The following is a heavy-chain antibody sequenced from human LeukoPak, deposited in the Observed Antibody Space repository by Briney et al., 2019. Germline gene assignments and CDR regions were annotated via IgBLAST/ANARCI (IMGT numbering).Heavy chain of an antibody. CDR3: ARAGILWAVTYGHDAFDI. CDR2: IYTSGST. Sequence: KPSETLSLTCTVSGGSISSGSYYWSWIRQPAGKGLEWIGRIYTSGSTNYNPSLKSRVTISVDTSKNQFSLKLSSVTAADTAVYYCARAGILWAVTYGHDAFDIWGQGTMVTVSS. D-gene: IGHD2/OR15-2a*01. J-gene: IGHJ3*02. V-gene: IGHV4-61*02. CDR1: GGSISSGSYY.